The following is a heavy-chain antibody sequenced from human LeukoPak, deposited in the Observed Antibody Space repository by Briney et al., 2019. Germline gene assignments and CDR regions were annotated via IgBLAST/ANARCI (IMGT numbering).Heavy chain of an antibody. CDR1: GYTLTELS. CDR2: FDPENGEA. D-gene: IGHD2-8*01. CDR3: AAGGVYDLLDH. V-gene: IGHV1-24*01. J-gene: IGHJ4*02. Sequence: ASVKVSCKVSGYTLTELSIHWVRQAPGKGLEWMGGFDPENGEAIYAQKFQGRVTMTEDTSTDTVYMELNSLKSEDTAVYYCAAGGVYDLLDHWGQGTLVTVSS.